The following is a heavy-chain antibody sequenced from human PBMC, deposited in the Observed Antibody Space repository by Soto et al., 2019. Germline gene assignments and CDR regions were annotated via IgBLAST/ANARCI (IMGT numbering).Heavy chain of an antibody. Sequence: QLQLQESGPGLVKPSETLSLTCSVSGGSINSKSYFWGWIRQTPGKGLEWIASINYVGKTYYSTSLKSRRAISVDTSKNQSSLRLSSVTAAETAVYYCARDRYGGFDYWGLGTLVTVSS. V-gene: IGHV4-39*02. CDR1: GGSINSKSYF. CDR2: INYVGKT. J-gene: IGHJ4*02. CDR3: ARDRYGGFDY. D-gene: IGHD3-9*01.